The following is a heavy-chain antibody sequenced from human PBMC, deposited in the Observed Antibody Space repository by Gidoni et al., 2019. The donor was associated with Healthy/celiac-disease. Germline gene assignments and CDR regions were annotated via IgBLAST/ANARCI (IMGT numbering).Heavy chain of an antibody. J-gene: IGHJ4*02. CDR2: IYYSGST. D-gene: IGHD6-19*01. CDR3: ARKQWLAIFAY. Sequence: QLQLQESGPGLVKPSETLSRTCTVSGGSSSSSSYYWGWIRQPPGKGLACIGIIYYSGSTYYNPSLKSRVTISVDTSKNQFSLKLSSVTAADTAVYYCARKQWLAIFAYWGQGTLVTVSS. V-gene: IGHV4-39*01. CDR1: GGSSSSSSYY.